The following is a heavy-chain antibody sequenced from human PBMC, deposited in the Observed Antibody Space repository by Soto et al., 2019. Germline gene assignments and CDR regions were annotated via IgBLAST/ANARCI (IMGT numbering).Heavy chain of an antibody. CDR3: ARERNDIFLGLRYGLDV. J-gene: IGHJ6*04. CDR2: INPNSGGT. CDR1: GYTFTVYY. V-gene: IGHV1-2*04. Sequence: ASVKVSCKASGYTFTVYYMHWVRQAPGQGLEWMGWINPNSGGTNYAQKFQGWVTMTRDTSISTAYMELSRLRSDDTAVYYCARERNDIFLGLRYGLDVPAKGTNVPVSS. D-gene: IGHD3-9*01.